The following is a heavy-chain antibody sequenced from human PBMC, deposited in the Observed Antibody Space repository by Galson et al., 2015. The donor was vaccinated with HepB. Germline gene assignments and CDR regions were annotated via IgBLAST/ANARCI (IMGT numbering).Heavy chain of an antibody. V-gene: IGHV1-18*01. J-gene: IGHJ4*02. Sequence: SVKVSCKASGYPFTSTGISWVRQAPGQGLEWMGWISANNGDTKYAQKVQGRVTMARDASITTAYMELSRLRSDDTAVYYCASPRRDGYNSLDYDCWGQGTLVTVSS. CDR2: ISANNGDT. D-gene: IGHD5-24*01. CDR1: GYPFTSTG. CDR3: ASPRRDGYNSLDYDC.